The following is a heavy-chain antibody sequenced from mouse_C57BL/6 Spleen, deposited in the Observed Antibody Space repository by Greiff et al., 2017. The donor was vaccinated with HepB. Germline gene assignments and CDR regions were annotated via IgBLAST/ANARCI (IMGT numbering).Heavy chain of an antibody. CDR1: GYTFTSYW. D-gene: IGHD1-1*01. CDR2: IYPGSGRT. V-gene: IGHV1-55*01. Sequence: VQLQQSGAELVKPGASVKMSCKASGYTFTSYWITWVKQRPGQGLEWIGDIYPGSGRTNYNEKFKSKATLTVDTSSSTAYMQLSSLTSEDSAVYYCARGGNYGSRGYAMDYWGQGTSVTVSS. J-gene: IGHJ4*01. CDR3: ARGGNYGSRGYAMDY.